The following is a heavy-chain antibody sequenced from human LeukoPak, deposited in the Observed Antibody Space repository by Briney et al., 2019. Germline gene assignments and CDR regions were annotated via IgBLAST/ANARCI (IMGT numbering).Heavy chain of an antibody. CDR2: IKSDGSST. CDR3: VRDNRSYNFDY. CDR1: GFTFSRYW. Sequence: GGSLRLSCAASGFTFSRYWMHWVRQAPGKGLVWVSCIKSDGSSTSIADSAKGRFTITRDNAKNTVYLQMNSLRAEDTAVYYCVRDNRSYNFDYWGQGTLVTVSS. D-gene: IGHD1-26*01. J-gene: IGHJ4*02. V-gene: IGHV3-74*01.